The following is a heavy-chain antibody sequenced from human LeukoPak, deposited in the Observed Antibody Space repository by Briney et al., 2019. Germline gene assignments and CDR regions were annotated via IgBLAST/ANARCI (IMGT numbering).Heavy chain of an antibody. V-gene: IGHV3-48*03. CDR3: AILSWGMDV. CDR1: GFTFSSYE. CDR2: ISSSGSTI. Sequence: QTGGSLRLSCAASGFTFSSYEMNWVRHAPGKGLEWVSYISSSGSTIYYADSVKGRFTISRDNAKSSLYLQMNSLRAEDTAVYYCAILSWGMDVWGQGTTVTVSS. D-gene: IGHD2-8*02. J-gene: IGHJ6*02.